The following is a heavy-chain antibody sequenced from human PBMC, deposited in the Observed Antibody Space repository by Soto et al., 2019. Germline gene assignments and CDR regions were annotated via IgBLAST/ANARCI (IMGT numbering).Heavy chain of an antibody. CDR1: GYTLAGCY. J-gene: IGHJ6*02. CDR2: INPNSGGT. CDR3: ARDRRGYCSSTSRYYYYGMDV. V-gene: IGHV1-2*04. D-gene: IGHD2-2*01. Sequence: GASVEASCKASGYTLAGCYRRWARQATGQGLEWMGWINPNSGGTNYAQKFQGWVTMTRDTSISTAYMELSRLRSDDTAVYYCARDRRGYCSSTSRYYYYGMDVWGQGTTVTVSS.